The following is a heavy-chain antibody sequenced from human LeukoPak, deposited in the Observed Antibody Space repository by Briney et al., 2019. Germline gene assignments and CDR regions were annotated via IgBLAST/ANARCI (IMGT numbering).Heavy chain of an antibody. CDR2: ISSNSEYI. D-gene: IGHD2-21*01. V-gene: IGHV3-21*01. CDR1: GFTFSSYH. CDR3: ARGLCGGDCYDY. J-gene: IGHJ4*02. Sequence: GRSLTLSCAASGFTFSSYHINWVRQAPGKGLEWVSSISSNSEYIYYADSVKGRFTISRDNAKDSLYLQMNSLRAEDTAVYYCARGLCGGDCYDYWGQGTLVTVSS.